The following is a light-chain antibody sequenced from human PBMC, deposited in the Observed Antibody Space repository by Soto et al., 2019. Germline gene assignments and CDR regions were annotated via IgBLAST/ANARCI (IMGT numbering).Light chain of an antibody. Sequence: DIQMTQSPSSLSASVGDRVTITCRASQSISTYLNWYQQKPGQAPDLLIYAASTLQSGVPSRVSGSGSGTSFTLTITSLQPEDFGTYFCQQSYSNPRTFGQGTKVEIK. J-gene: IGKJ1*01. CDR1: QSISTY. CDR2: AAS. CDR3: QQSYSNPRT. V-gene: IGKV1-39*01.